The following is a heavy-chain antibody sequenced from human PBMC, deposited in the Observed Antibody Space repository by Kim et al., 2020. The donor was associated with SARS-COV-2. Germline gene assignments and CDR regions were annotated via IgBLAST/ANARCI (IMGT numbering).Heavy chain of an antibody. Sequence: SETLSLTCTVSGGSISSSSYYWGWIRQPPGKGLEWIGSIYYSGSTYYNPSLKSRVTISVDTSKNQFSLKLSSVTAADTAVYYCARLVFLSGYSYAIFDYWGQGTLVTVSS. CDR3: ARLVFLSGYSYAIFDY. CDR2: IYYSGST. J-gene: IGHJ4*02. CDR1: GGSISSSSYY. V-gene: IGHV4-39*01. D-gene: IGHD5-18*01.